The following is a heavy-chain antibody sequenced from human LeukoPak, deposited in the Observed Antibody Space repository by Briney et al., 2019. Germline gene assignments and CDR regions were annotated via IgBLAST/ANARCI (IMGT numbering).Heavy chain of an antibody. Sequence: PSETLSLTCTVSGGSISDYYWSWIRQPPGKGLEWIGYIYHTGSTNHNPSLKSRVTISVDTSKNQFSLKLSSVTAADTAVYYCARLRNGDYSYYYYYYYMDVWGKGTTVTVSS. V-gene: IGHV4-59*08. CDR3: ARLRNGDYSYYYYYYYMDV. CDR1: GGSISDYY. D-gene: IGHD4-17*01. CDR2: IYHTGST. J-gene: IGHJ6*03.